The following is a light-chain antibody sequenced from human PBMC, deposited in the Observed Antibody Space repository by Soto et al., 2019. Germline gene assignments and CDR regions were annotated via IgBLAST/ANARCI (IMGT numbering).Light chain of an antibody. J-gene: IGLJ2*01. CDR3: QSADSSGTHVV. CDR1: ALPKQY. CDR2: KDS. Sequence: SYELTQPPSVSVSPGQTARITCCGDALPKQYAYWYQQKPGQAPVLVIYKDSERPSGIPERFSGSSSGTTVTLTISGVQAEDEADYYCQSADSSGTHVVFGGGTKLTVL. V-gene: IGLV3-25*03.